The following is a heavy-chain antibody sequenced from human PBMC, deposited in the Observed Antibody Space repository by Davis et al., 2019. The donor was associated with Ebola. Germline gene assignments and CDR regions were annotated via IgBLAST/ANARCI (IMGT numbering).Heavy chain of an antibody. D-gene: IGHD2-8*01. J-gene: IGHJ5*02. V-gene: IGHV4-4*02. CDR2: IYHSGST. Sequence: SETLSLTCAVSGGSISSSNWWSWVRQPPGKGLEWIGEIYHSGSTNYNPSLKSRLTISVDKSKNPFSLKLSSVTAADTAVYYCARRSVGGNGWFDPWGQGTLVTVSS. CDR1: GGSISSSNW. CDR3: ARRSVGGNGWFDP.